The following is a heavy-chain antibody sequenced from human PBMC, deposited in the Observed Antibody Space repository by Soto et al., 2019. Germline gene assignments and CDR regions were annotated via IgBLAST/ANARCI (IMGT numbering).Heavy chain of an antibody. CDR2: IYYSGST. J-gene: IGHJ4*02. CDR1: GGSISSYY. Sequence: SETLSLTCTVSGGSISSYYWSWIRQPPGKGLEWIGYIYYSGSTNYNPSLKSRVTISVDTSKNQFSLKLSSVTAADTAVYYCARAVRGVIITHFDYWGQGTLVTVSS. V-gene: IGHV4-59*01. D-gene: IGHD3-10*01. CDR3: ARAVRGVIITHFDY.